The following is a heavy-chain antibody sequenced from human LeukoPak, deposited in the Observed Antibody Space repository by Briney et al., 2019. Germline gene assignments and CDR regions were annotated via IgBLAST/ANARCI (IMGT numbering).Heavy chain of an antibody. CDR3: AREIPSFGAAANWFDP. Sequence: SETLSLTCTVSGGSISSSSYYWGWIRQPPGKGLEWIGSIYYSGSTYYNPSLKSRVTISVDTSKNQFSLKLSSVTAADTAVYYCAREIPSFGAAANWFDPWGQGTLVTVSS. D-gene: IGHD6-13*01. CDR2: IYYSGST. J-gene: IGHJ5*02. V-gene: IGHV4-39*07. CDR1: GGSISSSSYY.